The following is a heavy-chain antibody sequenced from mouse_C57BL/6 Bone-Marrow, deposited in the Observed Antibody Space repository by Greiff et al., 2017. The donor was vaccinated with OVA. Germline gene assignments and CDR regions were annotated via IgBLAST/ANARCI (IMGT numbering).Heavy chain of an antibody. Sequence: VKLMESGAELARPGASVKMSCKASGYTFTSYTMHWVKQRPGQGLEWIGYINPSSGYTKYNQKFKDKATLTADKSSSTAYMQLSSLTSEDSAVYYCASYWYFDVWGTGTTVTVSS. CDR1: GYTFTSYT. CDR2: INPSSGYT. V-gene: IGHV1-4*01. CDR3: ASYWYFDV. J-gene: IGHJ1*03.